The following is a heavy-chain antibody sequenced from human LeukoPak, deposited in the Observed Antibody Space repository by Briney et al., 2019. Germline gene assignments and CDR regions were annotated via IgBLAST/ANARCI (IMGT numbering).Heavy chain of an antibody. CDR3: AREKDQFPLYFFDL. Sequence: PSETLSLTCTVSGYSISSGYYWGWIRQPPGKGLEWIGSIYHSGSTYYNPSLKSRVTISVDTSKNQFSLKLSSVTAADTAVYYCAREKDQFPLYFFDLWGQGTLVTVSS. D-gene: IGHD2-2*01. CDR1: GYSISSGYY. J-gene: IGHJ4*02. V-gene: IGHV4-38-2*02. CDR2: IYHSGST.